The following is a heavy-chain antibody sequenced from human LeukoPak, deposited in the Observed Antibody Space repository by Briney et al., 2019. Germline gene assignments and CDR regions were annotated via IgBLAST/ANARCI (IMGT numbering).Heavy chain of an antibody. D-gene: IGHD3-3*01. CDR1: GYTFISYY. V-gene: IGHV1-46*01. CDR2: INPSGGGT. J-gene: IGHJ4*02. Sequence: GASVKVSCKASGYTFISYYMHWVRQAPGQGLEWMGIINPSGGGTTYAQKFQGRVTMTRDMSTSTMYMELSSLRSEDTAVYYCARGLRFLQWSAFDYGGQGTLVTVSS. CDR3: ARGLRFLQWSAFDY.